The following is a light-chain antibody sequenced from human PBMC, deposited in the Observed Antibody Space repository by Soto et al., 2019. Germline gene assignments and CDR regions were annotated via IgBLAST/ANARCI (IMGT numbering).Light chain of an antibody. CDR3: QQYGSSRWT. CDR2: GAS. V-gene: IGKV3-20*01. J-gene: IGKJ1*01. CDR1: QSVSSTY. Sequence: EIALTQSPDTLSLFPGERATLSCRASQSVSSTYLAWYQQKIGQAPRLLIFGASSRATGIPDRFSGSGSGTDFTLTIIRLEPEDFAVYYCQQYGSSRWTFGQGTKVDIK.